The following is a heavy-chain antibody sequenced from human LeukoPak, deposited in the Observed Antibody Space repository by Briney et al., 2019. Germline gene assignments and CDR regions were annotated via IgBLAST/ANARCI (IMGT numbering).Heavy chain of an antibody. CDR2: IDQDGSVK. CDR1: GFTFSNYW. CDR3: ARNPAKVFSAVY. D-gene: IGHD2-2*01. Sequence: QPGGSLRLSCAASGFTFSNYWMSWVRQAPGKGLEWVANIDQDGSVKYYLDSVKGRFTISRDNAKNSLSLQMNNLRAEDTAVYYCARNPAKVFSAVYWGQGTLVTVSS. V-gene: IGHV3-7*01. J-gene: IGHJ4*02.